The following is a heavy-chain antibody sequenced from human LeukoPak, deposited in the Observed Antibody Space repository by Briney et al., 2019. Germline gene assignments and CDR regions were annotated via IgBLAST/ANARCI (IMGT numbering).Heavy chain of an antibody. D-gene: IGHD6-6*01. J-gene: IGHJ4*02. CDR3: ARSTYSSSSNVDFDY. CDR2: IYYSGST. CDR1: GGSISSCY. V-gene: IGHV4-59*01. Sequence: SETLSLTCTVSGGSISSCYWSWIRQPPGKGLEWIGYIYYSGSTNYNPSLKSRVTISVDTSKNQFSLKLSSVTAADTAVYYCARSTYSSSSNVDFDYWGQGTLVTVSS.